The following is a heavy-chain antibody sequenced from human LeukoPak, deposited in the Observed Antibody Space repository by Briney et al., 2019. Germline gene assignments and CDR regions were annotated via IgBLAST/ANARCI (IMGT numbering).Heavy chain of an antibody. CDR3: ARGPAMVRGVNWFDP. J-gene: IGHJ5*02. CDR1: GGSFSGYY. CDR2: INHSGST. Sequence: SETLSLTCTVYGGSFSGYYWSWIRQPPGKGLEWLGEINHSGSTNYNPSLKSRVTISVDTSKNQFSLKLSSVTAADTAVYYCARGPAMVRGVNWFDPWGQGTLVTVSS. D-gene: IGHD3-10*01. V-gene: IGHV4-34*01.